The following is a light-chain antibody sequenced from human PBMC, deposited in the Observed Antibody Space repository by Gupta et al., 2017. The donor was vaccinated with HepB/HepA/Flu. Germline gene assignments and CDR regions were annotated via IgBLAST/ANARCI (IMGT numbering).Light chain of an antibody. J-gene: IGKJ2*01. CDR1: QGISNW. V-gene: IGKV1-12*01. Sequence: DILMPQSPSFVSASIGDRVTISCRASQGISNWVNWYQQKSGRAPNLLIYAASRLQNGVPATFSGSGSGTDFTLTISSLQPEDAATYFCQQPSSIPHTFGRGTRVEIK. CDR2: AAS. CDR3: QQPSSIPHT.